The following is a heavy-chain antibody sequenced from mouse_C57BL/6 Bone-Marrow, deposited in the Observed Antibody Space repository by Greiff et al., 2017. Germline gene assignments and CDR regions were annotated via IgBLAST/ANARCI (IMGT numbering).Heavy chain of an antibody. Sequence: QVQLQQSGAELMKPGASVKLSCTATGYTFTGYWIEWVKQRPGHGLEWIGEILPGSGSTNYTEKIKGKATFTADTASNTAYMQLSSLTTEDCAIYNCARSGGDVGFAYWGQGTLVTVSA. J-gene: IGHJ3*01. CDR3: ARSGGDVGFAY. CDR1: GYTFTGYW. CDR2: ILPGSGST. D-gene: IGHD2-13*01. V-gene: IGHV1-9*01.